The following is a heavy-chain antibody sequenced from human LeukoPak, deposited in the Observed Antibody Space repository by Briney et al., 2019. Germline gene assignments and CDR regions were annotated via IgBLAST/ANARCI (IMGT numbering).Heavy chain of an antibody. CDR1: GFTFSSYW. J-gene: IGHJ5*02. V-gene: IGHV3-7*01. Sequence: AGGSLRLSCAASGFTFSSYWMSWVRQAPGKGLEWVANIKQDGSEKYYVDSVKGRFTISRDNAKNSLYLQMNSLRAEDTAVYYCASGGVPAAILFDWFDPWGQGTLVTVSS. D-gene: IGHD2-2*02. CDR3: ASGGVPAAILFDWFDP. CDR2: IKQDGSEK.